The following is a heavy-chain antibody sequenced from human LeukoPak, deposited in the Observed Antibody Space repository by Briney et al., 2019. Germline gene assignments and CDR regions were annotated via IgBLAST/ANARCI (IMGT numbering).Heavy chain of an antibody. D-gene: IGHD1-1*01. CDR2: IYYSGRT. J-gene: IGHJ5*02. V-gene: IGHV4-59*08. CDR3: ARHSRHWFDP. CDR1: GGSISSYY. Sequence: PSETLSLTCTVSGGSISSYYWSWIRQPPGKGLEWIGYIYYSGRTNYNPSLKSRVTISVDPSKNQYSLKLSSVTAADTAVYYCARHSRHWFDPWGQGTLVTVSS.